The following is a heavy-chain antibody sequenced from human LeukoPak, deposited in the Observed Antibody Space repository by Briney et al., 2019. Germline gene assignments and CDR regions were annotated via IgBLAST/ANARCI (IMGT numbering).Heavy chain of an antibody. V-gene: IGHV3-74*01. CDR1: GFTFSSYW. CDR2: INSDGSST. Sequence: GGSLRLSCAASGFTFSSYWMHWARQAPGKGLVWVSRINSDGSSTSYADSVKGRFTISRDNAKNTLYLQMNSLRAEDTAVYYCARDMHIVVVTAIWYFDYWGQGTLVTVSS. J-gene: IGHJ4*02. D-gene: IGHD2-21*02. CDR3: ARDMHIVVVTAIWYFDY.